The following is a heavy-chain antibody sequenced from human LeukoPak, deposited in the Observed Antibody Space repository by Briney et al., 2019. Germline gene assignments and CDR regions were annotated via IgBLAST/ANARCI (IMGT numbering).Heavy chain of an antibody. Sequence: ASVKLSCNASGYTFTSYGISWGRHGPGPGLGRMGLISAYNGNTNYAKKLQGRVTMTTDTSTSTAYMELRSLRSDDTAVYYCARDFYYGSGSYYPPPFDDWGQGTLVTVSS. D-gene: IGHD3-10*01. CDR1: GYTFTSYG. J-gene: IGHJ4*02. CDR3: ARDFYYGSGSYYPPPFDD. CDR2: ISAYNGNT. V-gene: IGHV1-18*04.